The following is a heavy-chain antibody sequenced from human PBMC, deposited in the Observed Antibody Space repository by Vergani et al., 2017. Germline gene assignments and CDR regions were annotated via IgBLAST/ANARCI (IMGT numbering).Heavy chain of an antibody. CDR2: INTNTGNP. CDR3: ARVVVNFCYYGMDV. V-gene: IGHV7-4-1*02. CDR1: GYIFTSYA. J-gene: IGHJ6*02. Sequence: QVQLVQSGSELKKPGASVKVSCKASGYIFTSYAMNWVRQAPGQGLEWMGWINTNTGNPTYAQGFTGRFVFSLDTSVSTAYLQISSLKSEDTAVYYCARVVVNFCYYGMDVWGQGTTVTVSS. D-gene: IGHD3-22*01.